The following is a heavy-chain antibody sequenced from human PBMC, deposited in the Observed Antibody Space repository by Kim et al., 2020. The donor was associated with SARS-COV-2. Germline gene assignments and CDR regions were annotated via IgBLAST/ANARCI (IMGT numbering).Heavy chain of an antibody. D-gene: IGHD2-2*01. CDR3: ARDRHIVVVPAAIPYYYGMDV. CDR1: GYTFTSYY. CDR2: INPSGGST. V-gene: IGHV1-46*01. Sequence: ASVKVSCKASGYTFTSYYMHWVRQAPGQGLEWMGIINPSGGSTSYAQKFQGRVTMTRDTSTSTVYMELSSLRSEDTAVYYCARDRHIVVVPAAIPYYYGMDVWGQGTTVTVSS. J-gene: IGHJ6*02.